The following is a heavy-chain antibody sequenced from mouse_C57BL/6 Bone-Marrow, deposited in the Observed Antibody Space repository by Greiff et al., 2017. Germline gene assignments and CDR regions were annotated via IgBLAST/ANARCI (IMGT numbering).Heavy chain of an antibody. Sequence: EVQLQQSGAELVRPGASVKLSCKASGFNIKDDYMHWVKQRPEQGLEWIGWIDPENGDTEYASKFQGKATITADTSSNTAYLQLSILTSEDTAVYYFTTLGSNFSMDYWGQGTSVTVSS. V-gene: IGHV14-4*01. D-gene: IGHD2-5*01. J-gene: IGHJ4*01. CDR3: TTLGSNFSMDY. CDR2: IDPENGDT. CDR1: GFNIKDDY.